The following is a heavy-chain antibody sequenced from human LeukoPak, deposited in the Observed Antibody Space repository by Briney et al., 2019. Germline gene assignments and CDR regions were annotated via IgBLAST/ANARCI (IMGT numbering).Heavy chain of an antibody. CDR2: IYNSGSST. J-gene: IGHJ4*02. V-gene: IGHV4-59*01. Sequence: SETLSLTCTVSDGSLSIYYWNWIRQPPGKGLEWIGYIYNSGSSTNYNPSLQSRVTISVDMSKNQFSLRLSSVTAADTAVYFCVRDRELTYWGQGILVTVSS. CDR1: DGSLSIYY. CDR3: VRDRELTY. D-gene: IGHD3-10*01.